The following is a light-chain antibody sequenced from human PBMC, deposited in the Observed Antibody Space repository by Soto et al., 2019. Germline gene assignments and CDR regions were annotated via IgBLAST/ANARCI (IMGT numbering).Light chain of an antibody. J-gene: IGKJ4*01. Sequence: DMEMTQSPSSLSASVGDRVTITCRASQSITNYLNWYQHKPGKVPKLLIYAASSLQSGVPRRFSGSGSGTDFTLTINSLRPEDFATYYCQQSYSTPLTFGGGTKIEIK. CDR1: QSITNY. V-gene: IGKV1-39*01. CDR2: AAS. CDR3: QQSYSTPLT.